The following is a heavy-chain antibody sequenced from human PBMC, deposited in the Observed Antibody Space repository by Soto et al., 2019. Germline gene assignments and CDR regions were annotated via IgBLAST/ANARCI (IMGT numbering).Heavy chain of an antibody. CDR1: GFTFSSYS. J-gene: IGHJ6*02. CDR3: APMGV. CDR2: IRSSGDNT. V-gene: IGHV3-23*01. Sequence: GGSLRLSCAASGFTFSSYSMSWVRQAPGKGLEWVSAIRSSGDNTFYADSVKGRFTISRDNSKNTLYLQMSSLRADDTAVYYCAPMGVWGQGTTVTVSS.